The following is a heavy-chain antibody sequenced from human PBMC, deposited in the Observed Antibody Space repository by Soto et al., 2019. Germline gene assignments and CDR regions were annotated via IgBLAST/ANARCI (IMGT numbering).Heavy chain of an antibody. V-gene: IGHV4-59*01. CDR2: IYHSGST. CDR3: STDVNVYCTSRPYYGIDV. D-gene: IGHD2-2*01. CDR1: GDSINNYY. J-gene: IGHJ6*02. Sequence: PSETLSLTCTVSGDSINNYYWSWIRQPPGQGLEWIGYIYHSGSTDYNPSLKSRVTVSVDTSKTQFSLRLSSVTAADTAVYYCSTDVNVYCTSRPYYGIDVCGRGTKVTGS.